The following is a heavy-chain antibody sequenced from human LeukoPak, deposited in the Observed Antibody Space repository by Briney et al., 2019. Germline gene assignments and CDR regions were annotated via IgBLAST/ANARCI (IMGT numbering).Heavy chain of an antibody. J-gene: IGHJ3*01. CDR3: ARDIELST. Sequence: GGSLRLSCVASGFTFRDSAMSWVRQAPGKGLEWVSLISFSGDNTYYTDSVKGRFTISRDNSKDTLYLQMNSLRAEGTAIYYCARDIELSTWGLGTMVTVSS. V-gene: IGHV3-23*01. D-gene: IGHD3-16*02. CDR1: GFTFRDSA. CDR2: ISFSGDNT.